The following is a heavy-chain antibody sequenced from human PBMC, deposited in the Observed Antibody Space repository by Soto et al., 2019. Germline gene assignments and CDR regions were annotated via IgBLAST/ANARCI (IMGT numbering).Heavy chain of an antibody. CDR2: SNHRGRT. D-gene: IGHD3-9*01. J-gene: IGHJ4*02. V-gene: IGHV4-34*01. Sequence: QVQLQQWGAGLLKPSETLSLTCAVYGGSFSGYYWSWIRQPPGKGLELIGESNHRGRTNYNPSLKNRVTISVDTSKNQFSRTLSSVTAADTAVYYCARGDILTGYYVWGQGTLVTVSS. CDR1: GGSFSGYY. CDR3: ARGDILTGYYV.